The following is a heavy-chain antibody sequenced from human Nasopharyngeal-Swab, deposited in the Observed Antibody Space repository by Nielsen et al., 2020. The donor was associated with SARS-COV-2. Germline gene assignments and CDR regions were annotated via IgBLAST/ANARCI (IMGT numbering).Heavy chain of an antibody. D-gene: IGHD7-27*01. CDR3: ARALWGSYYYGMDV. Sequence: GGSLRLSCAASGFTFSSYAMSWVRQAPGKGLEWVSAVSGSGTTTYYADSVKGRFTISRDNSKNTVYLQMNSLRAEDTAVYYCARALWGSYYYGMDVWGQGTTVTVSS. CDR1: GFTFSSYA. CDR2: VSGSGTTT. J-gene: IGHJ6*02. V-gene: IGHV3-23*01.